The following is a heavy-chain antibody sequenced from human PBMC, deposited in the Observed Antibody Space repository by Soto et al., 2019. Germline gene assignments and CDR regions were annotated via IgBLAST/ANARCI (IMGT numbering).Heavy chain of an antibody. CDR3: ARVPDCSGGSCYFWYFDL. D-gene: IGHD2-15*01. CDR1: GGTFSSYA. V-gene: IGHV1-69*13. CDR2: IIPIFGTA. Sequence: SVKVSCKASGGTFSSYAISWARQAPGQGLEWMGGIIPIFGTANYAQKFQGRVTITADESTSTAYMELSSLRSEDTAVYYCARVPDCSGGSCYFWYFDLWGRGTLVTVSS. J-gene: IGHJ2*01.